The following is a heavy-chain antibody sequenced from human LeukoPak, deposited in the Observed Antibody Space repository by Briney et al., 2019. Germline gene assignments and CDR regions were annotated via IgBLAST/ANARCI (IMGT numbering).Heavy chain of an antibody. Sequence: PSETLSLTCTVSGGSISNYYWSWIRQPPGKGLEWIGYIYPSGSTNYNPSLKSRVTISVDTSKNQFSLKLGSVTAADTAVYYCARHYSSSSSFDYWGQGTLVTVSS. V-gene: IGHV4-4*09. CDR1: GGSISNYY. CDR2: IYPSGST. D-gene: IGHD6-6*01. CDR3: ARHYSSSSSFDY. J-gene: IGHJ4*02.